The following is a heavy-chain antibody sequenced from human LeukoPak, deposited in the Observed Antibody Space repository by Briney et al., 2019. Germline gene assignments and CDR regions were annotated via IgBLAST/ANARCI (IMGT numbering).Heavy chain of an antibody. CDR1: GFTFSSYD. D-gene: IGHD2-15*01. Sequence: GGSLRLSCAASGFTFSSYDMTWVRQAPGKGLEWVSGISGSAGSKDYADSVKGRFTISRDNSKNTLYLQMSSLRADDTAVYYCAKGSGAYAYLFDYWGRGTLVTVSS. CDR3: AKGSGAYAYLFDY. CDR2: ISGSAGSK. V-gene: IGHV3-23*01. J-gene: IGHJ4*02.